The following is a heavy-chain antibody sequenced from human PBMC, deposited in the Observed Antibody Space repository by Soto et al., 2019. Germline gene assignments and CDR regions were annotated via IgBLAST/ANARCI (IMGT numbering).Heavy chain of an antibody. CDR2: IKQDGSEK. J-gene: IGHJ4*02. D-gene: IGHD5-18*01. V-gene: IGHV3-7*03. CDR3: ARQDTAMVKDLYYFDY. CDR1: GFTFSSYW. Sequence: QPGGSLRLSCAASGFTFSSYWMSWVRQAPGKGLEWVANIKQDGSEKYYVDSVKGRFTISRDNAKNSLYLQMNSLGAEDTAVYYCARQDTAMVKDLYYFDYWGQGTLVTGS.